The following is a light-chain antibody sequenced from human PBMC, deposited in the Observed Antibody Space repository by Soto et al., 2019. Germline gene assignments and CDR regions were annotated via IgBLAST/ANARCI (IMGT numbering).Light chain of an antibody. Sequence: DIRMTQSPSTLSASVGDRVTITCRASQSIRRELAWYQQTPWKAPKLLIYKASNIESGVPSRFSGSGSRTEFTLTVNSLQPDDFAAYYCLQYDNSPLSFGGGTKVEIK. CDR1: QSIRRE. CDR2: KAS. V-gene: IGKV1-5*03. J-gene: IGKJ4*01. CDR3: LQYDNSPLS.